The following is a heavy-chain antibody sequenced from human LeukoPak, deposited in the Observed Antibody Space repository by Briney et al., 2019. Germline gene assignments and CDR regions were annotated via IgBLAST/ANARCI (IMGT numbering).Heavy chain of an antibody. CDR1: GFTFSTYS. D-gene: IGHD5-12*01. CDR3: VRGPRYSGYDYFDY. J-gene: IGHJ4*02. V-gene: IGHV3-48*01. CDR2: ISSSLSSI. Sequence: QPGGSLRLSCAASGFTFSTYSMNRVRPAPGKGRGWVSYISSSLSSIYYADSVKGRFTISRDNAKNSLYLQMSSLRREDTAVYFCVRGPRYSGYDYFDYWGQGTLVTVSS.